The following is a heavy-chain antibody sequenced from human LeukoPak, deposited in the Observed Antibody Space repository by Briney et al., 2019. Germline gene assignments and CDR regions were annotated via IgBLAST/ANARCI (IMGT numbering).Heavy chain of an antibody. Sequence: GGSLRLSCEGSAFIFSGHWMNWVRQTPGKGLEWVASIKEDGSERQYVDSVKGRFTISRDNAKNSLYLQMNSLRAEDTAVYYCARAAITMIADYWGQGTLVTVSS. J-gene: IGHJ4*02. CDR2: IKEDGSER. CDR1: AFIFSGHW. CDR3: ARAAITMIADY. V-gene: IGHV3-7*01. D-gene: IGHD3-22*01.